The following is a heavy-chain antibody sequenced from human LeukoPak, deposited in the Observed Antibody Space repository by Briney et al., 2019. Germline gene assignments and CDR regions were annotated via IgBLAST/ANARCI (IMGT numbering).Heavy chain of an antibody. D-gene: IGHD6-25*01. J-gene: IGHJ3*02. V-gene: IGHV4-59*08. CDR2: IYNSGST. CDR3: ARSAIDAFDI. CDR1: GGSISSYY. Sequence: SETLSLTCTVSGGSISSYYWSWIRQPPGKGLERIGYIYNSGSTNYNPSLKSRVSISVDTSKNQFSLKLSSVTAADTAVYYCARSAIDAFDIWGQGTMVTVSS.